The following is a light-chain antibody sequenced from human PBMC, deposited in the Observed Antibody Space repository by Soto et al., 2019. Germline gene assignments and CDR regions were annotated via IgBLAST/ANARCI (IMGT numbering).Light chain of an antibody. V-gene: IGKV1-12*02. J-gene: IGKJ5*01. Sequence: DIQMTQSPSSLSAAVGDRFTVTFLASQGISSWLAWYQQKPGKAPKLLIYAASSLQSGVPSRFSGSGSGTDFALTISSLQSEDFAVYYCQQYNIWRSISFGQGTRLEIK. CDR3: QQYNIWRSIS. CDR1: QGISSW. CDR2: AAS.